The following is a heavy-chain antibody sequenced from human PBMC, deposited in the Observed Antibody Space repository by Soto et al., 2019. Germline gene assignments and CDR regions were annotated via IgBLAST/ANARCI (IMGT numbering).Heavy chain of an antibody. CDR3: ARLDGYCISTSCYADYYYGMDV. CDR2: ISGSSSYI. V-gene: IGHV3-21*01. CDR1: GFIFSSYS. D-gene: IGHD2-2*03. Sequence: EVQLVESGGGLVKPGGSLRLSCAASGFIFSSYSMNWVRQAPGKGLEWVSSISGSSSYIYYSDSVKGRFTISRDNPKISLYLQMNSLRAEETAVYYCARLDGYCISTSCYADYYYGMDVWGQGTTVTVSS. J-gene: IGHJ6*02.